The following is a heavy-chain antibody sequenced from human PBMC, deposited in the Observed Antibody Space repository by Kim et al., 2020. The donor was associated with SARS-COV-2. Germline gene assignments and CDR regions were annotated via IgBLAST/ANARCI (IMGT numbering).Heavy chain of an antibody. V-gene: IGHV5-51*01. D-gene: IGHD3-9*01. CDR3: ARFLTGSGWFDP. Sequence: KYSPSFQGQVSVSVDTSINTARLHWSSLKVSDTAMYYCARFLTGSGWFDPWGQGTLVTVSS. J-gene: IGHJ5*02.